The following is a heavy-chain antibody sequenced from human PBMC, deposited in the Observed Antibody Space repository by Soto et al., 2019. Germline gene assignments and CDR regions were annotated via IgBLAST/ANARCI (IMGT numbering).Heavy chain of an antibody. Sequence: QVQLVQSGAEVKKPGASVKVSCKASGYTFTSYAMHWVRQAPGQRLEWMGWINAGNGNTKYSQKFQGRVTITRDTSASTAYMELSSLRSEDTAVYYCARDLGVGAASDHWGQGTLVTVSS. CDR3: ARDLGVGAASDH. J-gene: IGHJ4*02. V-gene: IGHV1-3*01. CDR1: GYTFTSYA. D-gene: IGHD1-26*01. CDR2: INAGNGNT.